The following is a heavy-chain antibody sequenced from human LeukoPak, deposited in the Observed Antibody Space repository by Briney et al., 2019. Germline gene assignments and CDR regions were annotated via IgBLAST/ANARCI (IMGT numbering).Heavy chain of an antibody. V-gene: IGHV3-48*04. CDR2: ISSSGITF. D-gene: IGHD3-10*01. CDR3: ARGHYGSGNYYNLDY. Sequence: GGCLRLSCAASGFTFSSYSMNWVRQAPGKGLEWVSCISSSGITFYYADSVKGQFTISRDNAKNSLYLQMNSLRAEDTAVYYCARGHYGSGNYYNLDYWGQGTLVTVSS. CDR1: GFTFSSYS. J-gene: IGHJ4*02.